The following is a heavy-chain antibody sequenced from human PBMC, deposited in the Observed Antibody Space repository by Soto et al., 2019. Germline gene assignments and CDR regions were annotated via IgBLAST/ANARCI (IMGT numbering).Heavy chain of an antibody. CDR3: VRDSSANY. D-gene: IGHD3-22*01. CDR1: GFTFSSYW. J-gene: IGHJ4*02. Sequence: GGSLRLSCTASGFTFSSYWMYWVRQAPGKGLVWVSRINTDGSRTSYADSVKGRFTISTDKAKNTSYLQMNSLRAEDTAMYYCVRDSSANYWGQGALVTVSS. V-gene: IGHV3-74*01. CDR2: INTDGSRT.